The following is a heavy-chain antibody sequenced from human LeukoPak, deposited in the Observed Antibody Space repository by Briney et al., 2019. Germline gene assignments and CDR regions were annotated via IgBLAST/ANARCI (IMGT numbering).Heavy chain of an antibody. J-gene: IGHJ4*02. D-gene: IGHD3-10*01. CDR3: AKDGSAESPFDY. CDR1: GFTFSSYG. Sequence: GGSLRLSCAASGFTFSSYGMHWVRQAPGKGLGWVAFIRYDGSNKYYADSVKGRFTISRDNSKNTLYLQMNSLRAEDTAVYYCAKDGSAESPFDYWGQGTLVTVSS. V-gene: IGHV3-30*02. CDR2: IRYDGSNK.